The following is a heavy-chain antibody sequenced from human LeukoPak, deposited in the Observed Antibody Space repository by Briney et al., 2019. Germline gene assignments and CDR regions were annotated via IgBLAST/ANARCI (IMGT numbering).Heavy chain of an antibody. J-gene: IGHJ4*02. CDR1: GFTFSTYW. D-gene: IGHD1-26*01. CDR2: IKEDGSEK. V-gene: IGHV3-7*01. Sequence: PGGSLRLSCAASGFTFSTYWMAWVRQAPGKGLQWVAHIKEDGSEKYYLDSVKGRFTIARDDAKSSLYLQMNSLRAEDTALYYCVRAGWELDYWGQGTPVIVSS. CDR3: VRAGWELDY.